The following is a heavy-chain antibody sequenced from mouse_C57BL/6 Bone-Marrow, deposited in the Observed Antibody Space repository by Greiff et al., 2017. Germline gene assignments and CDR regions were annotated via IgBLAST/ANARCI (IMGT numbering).Heavy chain of an antibody. J-gene: IGHJ4*01. Sequence: QVQLQQSGAELARPGASVKLSCKASGYTFTSYGISWVKQRTGRGLEWIGEIYPRSGNTYYNEKFKGKATLTADKSSSTAYMELRSLTSEDSAVYFCAFITTVVTYYYAMDYWGQGTSVTVSS. D-gene: IGHD1-1*01. CDR2: IYPRSGNT. CDR3: AFITTVVTYYYAMDY. CDR1: GYTFTSYG. V-gene: IGHV1-81*01.